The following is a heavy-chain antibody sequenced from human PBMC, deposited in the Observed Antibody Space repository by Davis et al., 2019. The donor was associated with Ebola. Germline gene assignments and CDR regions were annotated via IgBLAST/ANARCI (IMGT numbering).Heavy chain of an antibody. J-gene: IGHJ6*02. CDR3: ARSRDLYGMDV. CDR2: IYYSGST. CDR1: GGSISSGDSY. Sequence: MPSETLSLTCTVSGGSISSGDSYWSWIRQPPGKGLEWIGYIYYSGSTYYNPSLKSRVTISVDTSKNQFSLKLSSVTAADTAVYYCARSRDLYGMDVWGQGTTVTVSS. V-gene: IGHV4-30-4*01.